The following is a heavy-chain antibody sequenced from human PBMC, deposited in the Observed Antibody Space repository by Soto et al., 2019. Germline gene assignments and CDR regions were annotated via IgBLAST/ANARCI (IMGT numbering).Heavy chain of an antibody. V-gene: IGHV3-30-3*01. CDR3: ATIVEVWSLSY. D-gene: IGHD3-3*01. Sequence: QVQLVESGGGVVQPGRSLRLSCAASGFTFSSYAMHWVRQAPGKGLEWVAVISYDGSNKYYADSVKGRFTISRDNSKNTLYLQMNSLRAEDTAVYYCATIVEVWSLSYWGQGTLVTVSS. J-gene: IGHJ4*02. CDR1: GFTFSSYA. CDR2: ISYDGSNK.